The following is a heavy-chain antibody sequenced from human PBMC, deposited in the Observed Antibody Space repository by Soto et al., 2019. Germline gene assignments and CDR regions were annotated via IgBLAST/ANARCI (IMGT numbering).Heavy chain of an antibody. CDR1: GGSISSYY. CDR3: ARGSMRHSSGYFAY. CDR2: IYYSGST. Sequence: SETLSLTCTVSGGSISSYYWSWIRQPPGKGLEWIGYIYYSGSTNYNPSLKSRVTISVDTSKNQFSLKLSSVTAADTAVYYCARGSMRHSSGYFAYWGQGTLVTVSS. D-gene: IGHD3-22*01. J-gene: IGHJ4*02. V-gene: IGHV4-59*01.